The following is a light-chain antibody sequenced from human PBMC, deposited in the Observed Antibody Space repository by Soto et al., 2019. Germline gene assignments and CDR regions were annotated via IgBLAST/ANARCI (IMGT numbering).Light chain of an antibody. CDR2: DAC. CDR1: QSISSW. V-gene: IGKV1-5*01. CDR3: QQYNSYSWT. J-gene: IGKJ1*01. Sequence: DIQITQSPSPLSASVGDSVTITCRASQSISSWLAWYQQKPGKARKLLRYDACSLESGVPSRFSGSGYGREFTLTISSLQPDDFATYYCQQYNSYSWTYGQGSKVDIK.